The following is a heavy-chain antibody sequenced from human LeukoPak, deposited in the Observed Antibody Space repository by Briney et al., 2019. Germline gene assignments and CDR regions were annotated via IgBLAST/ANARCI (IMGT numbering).Heavy chain of an antibody. Sequence: SQTLSLTCTVSGGSISSGDYYWSWIRQPPGKGLEWIGYIYYSGSTYYNQSLKSRVTISVDTSKNQFSLKLSSVTAADTAVYYCARDLGYCSGGSCYSGPNWFDPWGQGTLVTVSS. CDR2: IYYSGST. CDR1: GGSISSGDYY. V-gene: IGHV4-30-4*01. CDR3: ARDLGYCSGGSCYSGPNWFDP. D-gene: IGHD2-15*01. J-gene: IGHJ5*02.